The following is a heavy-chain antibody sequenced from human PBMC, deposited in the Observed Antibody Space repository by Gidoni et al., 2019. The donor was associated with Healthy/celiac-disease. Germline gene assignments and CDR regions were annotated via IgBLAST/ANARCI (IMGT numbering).Heavy chain of an antibody. V-gene: IGHV3-33*01. D-gene: IGHD3-3*01. Sequence: QVQLVASGGGVVQPGRSLRLTCAASGFTFSSYGTHWVRQAPGKGLACVAVIWYDGSNKYYADSVKGRFTISRDNSKNTLYRHMNSLRAEDTAVYYCASLRFLEWTHTRGYYGMDVWGQGTTVTVSS. J-gene: IGHJ6*02. CDR1: GFTFSSYG. CDR3: ASLRFLEWTHTRGYYGMDV. CDR2: IWYDGSNK.